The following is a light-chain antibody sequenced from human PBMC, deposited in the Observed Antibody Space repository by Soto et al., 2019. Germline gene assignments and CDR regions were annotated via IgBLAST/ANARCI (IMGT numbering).Light chain of an antibody. V-gene: IGKV4-1*01. Sequence: DIVMTQSPESLAVALGERATINCKSSQSVLFSPNNRNYLAWYKKKPDQPPELLIHWASTRESGVPDRVSGSGSGTDFTLTISSRQAEDVAVYYCQQYYTTPFTFGGGTKVEIK. J-gene: IGKJ4*01. CDR3: QQYYTTPFT. CDR1: QSVLFSPNNRNY. CDR2: WAS.